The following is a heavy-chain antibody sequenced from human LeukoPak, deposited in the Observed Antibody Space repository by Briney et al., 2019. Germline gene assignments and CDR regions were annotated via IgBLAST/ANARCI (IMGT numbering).Heavy chain of an antibody. D-gene: IGHD3-10*01. CDR2: ISAYNGNT. CDR3: ALLTMVRGVTQGTSVAGATYYYYYGMDV. J-gene: IGHJ6*02. CDR1: GYTFTSYG. V-gene: IGHV1-18*01. Sequence: ASVKVSCKASGYTFTSYGISWVRQAPGQGLEWMGWISAYNGNTNYAQKFQGRVTITADESTSTAYMELSSLRSEDTAVYYCALLTMVRGVTQGTSVAGATYYYYYGMDVWGQGTTVTVSS.